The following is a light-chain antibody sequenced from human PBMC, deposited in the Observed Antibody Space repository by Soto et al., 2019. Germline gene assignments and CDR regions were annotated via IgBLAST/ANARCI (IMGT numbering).Light chain of an antibody. V-gene: IGKV3-20*01. CDR2: GAS. CDR3: QQYGSSKT. CDR1: QSVPTNY. J-gene: IGKJ1*01. Sequence: EIVLTQSPGTLSLSPGERATLSCRASQSVPTNYLAWYQQKPGQAPRLLIYGASSRATGIPDRFSGSGSGKDFTLTISRLEPEDFAVYYCQQYGSSKTFGQGTKVEIK.